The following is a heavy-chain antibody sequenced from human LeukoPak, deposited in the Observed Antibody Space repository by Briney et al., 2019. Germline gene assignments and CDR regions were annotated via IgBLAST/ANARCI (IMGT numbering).Heavy chain of an antibody. Sequence: PGGSLRLSCAASGFIFSNYGMNWVRQAPGKGLEWVAAISASGSATSYADSVKGRFTISRDNSKNTLYLQMNSLRAEDTAVYYCARHTGSGYYYGNWGQGTLVTVSS. D-gene: IGHD3-22*01. V-gene: IGHV3-23*01. J-gene: IGHJ4*02. CDR3: ARHTGSGYYYGN. CDR1: GFIFSNYG. CDR2: ISASGSAT.